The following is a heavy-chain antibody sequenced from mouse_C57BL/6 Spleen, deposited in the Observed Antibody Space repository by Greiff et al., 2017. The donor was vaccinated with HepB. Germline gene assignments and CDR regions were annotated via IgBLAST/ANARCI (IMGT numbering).Heavy chain of an antibody. CDR2: IYPGDGDT. Sequence: VKLMESGPELVKPGASVKISCKASGYAFSSSWMNWVKQRPGKGLEWIGRIYPGDGDTNYNGKFKGKATLTADKSSSTAYMQLSSLTSEDSAVYFCARSVNWDWYFDVWGTGTTVTVSS. J-gene: IGHJ1*03. D-gene: IGHD4-1*02. V-gene: IGHV1-82*01. CDR3: ARSVNWDWYFDV. CDR1: GYAFSSSW.